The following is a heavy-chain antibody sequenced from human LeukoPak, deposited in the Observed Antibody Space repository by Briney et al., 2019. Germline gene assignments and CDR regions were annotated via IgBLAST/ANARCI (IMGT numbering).Heavy chain of an antibody. CDR1: GGSISSGGYY. J-gene: IGHJ6*03. D-gene: IGHD6-6*01. CDR2: IYHSGST. V-gene: IGHV4-30-2*01. Sequence: SQTLSLTCTVSGGSISSGGYYWSWIRQPPGKGLEWIGYIYHSGSTYYNPSLKSRVTISVDRSKNQFSLKLSSVTAADTAVYYCARVRGSSSQYYYYYYMDVWGKGTTVTVSS. CDR3: ARVRGSSSQYYYYYYMDV.